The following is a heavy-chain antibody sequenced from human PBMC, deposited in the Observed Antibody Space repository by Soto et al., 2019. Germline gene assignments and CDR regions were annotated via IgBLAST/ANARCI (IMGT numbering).Heavy chain of an antibody. J-gene: IGHJ4*02. CDR1: GGSISSSNW. Sequence: SETLSLTCAVSGGSISSSNWWNWVRQPPGKGLEWIGEIHHSGSTNYNPSLKSRVTISVDKSKNQFSLNLSSVTAADTAVYFCVSQRTTVITQAYFDYWGPGALVTVSS. CDR2: IHHSGST. V-gene: IGHV4-4*02. D-gene: IGHD4-4*01. CDR3: VSQRTTVITQAYFDY.